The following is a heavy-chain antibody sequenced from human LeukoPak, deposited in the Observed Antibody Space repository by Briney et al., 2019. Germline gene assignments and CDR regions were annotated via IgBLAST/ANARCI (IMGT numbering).Heavy chain of an antibody. V-gene: IGHV5-51*01. J-gene: IGHJ3*02. Sequence: GESLKISCKGSGYIFTHYWIGWVRQMPGKGLEWMGIIDTRYSPSFQGQVLISVDKSISTAYLHWGSLKASDTAMYFYARRRSSTSDAVDIWGQGTMVTVS. CDR3: ARRRSSTSDAVDI. CDR1: GYIFTHYW. CDR2: IDT.